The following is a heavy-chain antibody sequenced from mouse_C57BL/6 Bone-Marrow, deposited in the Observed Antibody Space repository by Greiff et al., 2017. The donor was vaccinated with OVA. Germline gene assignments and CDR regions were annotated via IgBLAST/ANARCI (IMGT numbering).Heavy chain of an antibody. CDR3: ARDPPYYYGSSYRYYFDY. CDR2: ISDGGSYT. Sequence: EVQVVESGGGLVKPGGSLKLSCAASGFTFSSYAMSWVRQTPEKRLEWVATISDGGSYTYYPDNVKGRFTISRDNAKNNLYLQMSHLKSEDTAMYYCARDPPYYYGSSYRYYFDYWGQGTTLTVSS. CDR1: GFTFSSYA. V-gene: IGHV5-4*01. J-gene: IGHJ2*01. D-gene: IGHD1-1*01.